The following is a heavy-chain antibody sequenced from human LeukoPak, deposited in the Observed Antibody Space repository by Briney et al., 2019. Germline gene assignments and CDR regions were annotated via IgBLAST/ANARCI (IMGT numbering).Heavy chain of an antibody. CDR2: ISGSGTTI. Sequence: GGSLRLSCAASGFTFSDYYMSWIRQAPGKGLEWVSYISGSGTTIYYADSVKGRFTISRDNAKNSLHPQMNSLRAEDTAVYYCARDQEGLRSDDWGQGTLVTVSA. V-gene: IGHV3-11*01. CDR1: GFTFSDYY. CDR3: ARDQEGLRSDD. D-gene: IGHD4-17*01. J-gene: IGHJ4*02.